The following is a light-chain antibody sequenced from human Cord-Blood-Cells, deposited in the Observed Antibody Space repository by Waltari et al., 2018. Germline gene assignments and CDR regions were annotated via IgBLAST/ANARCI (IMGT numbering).Light chain of an antibody. CDR2: DVS. V-gene: IGLV2-14*01. CDR3: SSYTSSSTWV. CDR1: SSDAGGYHY. J-gene: IGLJ3*02. Sequence: QSALTQPASVSGSPGPSITISCTGTSSDAGGYHYVSWYHQPPGKAPKLMIYDVSNRPSGVSNRFSGSKSGNTASLTISGLQAEDEADYYCSSYTSSSTWVFGGGTKLTVL.